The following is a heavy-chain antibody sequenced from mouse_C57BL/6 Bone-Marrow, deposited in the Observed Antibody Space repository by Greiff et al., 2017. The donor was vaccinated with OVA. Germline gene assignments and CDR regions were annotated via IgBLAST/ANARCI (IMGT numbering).Heavy chain of an antibody. CDR2: IHPSDSDT. Sequence: QVQLQQPGAELVKPGASVKVSCKASGYTFTSYWMHWVKQRPGQGLEWIGRIHPSDSDTNYNQRFKGKATLTVDKSSSTAYMQLSSLTSEDSAVYFCARSGTTVVAPYAMDYWGQGTSVTVSS. J-gene: IGHJ4*01. V-gene: IGHV1-74*01. CDR3: ARSGTTVVAPYAMDY. CDR1: GYTFTSYW. D-gene: IGHD1-1*01.